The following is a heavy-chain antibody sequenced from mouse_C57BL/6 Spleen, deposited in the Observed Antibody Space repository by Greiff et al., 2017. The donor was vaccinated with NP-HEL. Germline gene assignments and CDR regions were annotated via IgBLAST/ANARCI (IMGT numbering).Heavy chain of an antibody. V-gene: IGHV1-69*01. J-gene: IGHJ3*01. CDR2: IDPSDSSS. CDR1: GYTFTSYW. Sequence: QVQLQQPGAELVMPGASVKLSCKASGYTFTSYWMHWVKQRPGQGLEWIGEIDPSDSSSNYNQKFKVKSTLTVDKSSSTAYMQLSSLTSEDSAVYYCARSGDAFAYWGQGTLVTVSA. D-gene: IGHD3-1*01. CDR3: ARSGDAFAY.